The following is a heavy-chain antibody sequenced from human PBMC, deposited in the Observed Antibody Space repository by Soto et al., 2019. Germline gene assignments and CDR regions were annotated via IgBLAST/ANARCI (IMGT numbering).Heavy chain of an antibody. D-gene: IGHD3-9*01. CDR1: GYTFTSYY. Sequence: GASVKVSCKASGYTFTSYYMHWVRQAPGQGLEWMGIINPSGGSTSYAQKFQGRVTMTRDTSTSTVYMELSSLRSEDTAVYYCARDRTYDILTGLLGNYYGMDAWGQGTLVTVS. V-gene: IGHV1-46*01. CDR2: INPSGGST. J-gene: IGHJ6*02. CDR3: ARDRTYDILTGLLGNYYGMDA.